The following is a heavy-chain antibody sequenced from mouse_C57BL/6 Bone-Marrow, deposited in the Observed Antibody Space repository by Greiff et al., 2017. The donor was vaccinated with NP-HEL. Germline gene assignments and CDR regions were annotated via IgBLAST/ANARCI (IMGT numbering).Heavy chain of an antibody. V-gene: IGHV5-12*01. CDR1: GFTFSDYY. Sequence: EVKLMESGGGLVQPGGSLKLSCAASGFTFSDYYMYWVRQTPEKRLEWVAYISNGGGSTFYPDTVKGRFTISRDNAKNTLYLQMSRLKSEDTAMYYCARSLTGDWYFDVWGTGTTVTVSS. J-gene: IGHJ1*03. CDR3: ARSLTGDWYFDV. CDR2: ISNGGGST. D-gene: IGHD4-1*01.